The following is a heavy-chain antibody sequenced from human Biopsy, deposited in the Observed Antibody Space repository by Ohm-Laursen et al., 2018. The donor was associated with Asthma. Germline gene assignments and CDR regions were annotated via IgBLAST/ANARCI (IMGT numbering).Heavy chain of an antibody. CDR2: INAANGNT. V-gene: IGHV1-3*01. J-gene: IGHJ3*02. Sequence: ASVKVSCKASGYTFINYAIHWVRQAPGHSLEWMGWINAANGNTKYSQKFQGRVTISRDTSASTAYMDLSSLRSEDTAVYYCARTYYDFLTGQVNDAFAMWGQGTMVTVSS. CDR1: GYTFINYA. D-gene: IGHD3-9*01. CDR3: ARTYYDFLTGQVNDAFAM.